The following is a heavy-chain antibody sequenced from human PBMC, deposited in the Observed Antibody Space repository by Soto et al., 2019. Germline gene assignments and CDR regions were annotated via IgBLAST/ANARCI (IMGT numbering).Heavy chain of an antibody. J-gene: IGHJ4*02. Sequence: PGGSLRLSCAASGFTFSSYAMHWVRQAPGKGLEWVAVISYDGSNKYYADSVKGRFTISRDNSKNTLYLQMNSLRAEDTAVYYCARDGGQLWYLLDYWGQGTLVTVSS. D-gene: IGHD5-18*01. V-gene: IGHV3-30-3*01. CDR1: GFTFSSYA. CDR2: ISYDGSNK. CDR3: ARDGGQLWYLLDY.